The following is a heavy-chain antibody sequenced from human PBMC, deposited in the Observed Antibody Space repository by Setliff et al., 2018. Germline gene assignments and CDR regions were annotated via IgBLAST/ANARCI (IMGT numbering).Heavy chain of an antibody. CDR3: ARGLIVQLYDY. J-gene: IGHJ4*02. CDR1: GYTFTGYY. CDR2: INPSSGGT. V-gene: IGHV1-2*02. D-gene: IGHD5-18*01. Sequence: GASVKVSCKASGYTFTGYYMHWVRQAPGQGLEWMGWINPSSGGTNYAQKFQGRVTMTRDTSISTAYMELSRLRSDDTAVYYCARGLIVQLYDYWGQGTLVTVSS.